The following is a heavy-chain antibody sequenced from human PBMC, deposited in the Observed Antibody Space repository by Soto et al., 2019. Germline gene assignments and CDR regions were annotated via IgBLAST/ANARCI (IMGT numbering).Heavy chain of an antibody. V-gene: IGHV4-59*01. CDR2: IYYSGST. J-gene: IGHJ6*04. CDR3: ARDKYSVSSWFYYYHYVMDV. CDR1: GGSISSYY. Sequence: SSETLSLTCTVSGGSISSYYWSWIRQPPGKGLEWIGYIYYSGSTNYNPSLKSRVTISVDTSKNQFSLKLSSVTAADTAVYYCARDKYSVSSWFYYYHYVMDVCGKGTSVTVSS. D-gene: IGHD6-13*01.